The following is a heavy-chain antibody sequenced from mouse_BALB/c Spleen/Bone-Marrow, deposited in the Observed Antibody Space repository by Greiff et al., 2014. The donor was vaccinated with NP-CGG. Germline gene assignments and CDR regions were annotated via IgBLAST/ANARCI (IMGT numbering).Heavy chain of an antibody. Sequence: VQLQQSGPGLVAPSQSLSITCTVSGFSLTGYGVSWVRQPPGKGLEWLGMIWDDGSTDYNSALKSRLSISKDNSKSQVFLKVNSLQTEDTARYYCARDSFLITRALDYWGQGTSVTVSS. V-gene: IGHV2-6-7*01. J-gene: IGHJ4*01. CDR2: IWDDGST. CDR3: ARDSFLITRALDY. D-gene: IGHD2-4*01. CDR1: GFSLTGYG.